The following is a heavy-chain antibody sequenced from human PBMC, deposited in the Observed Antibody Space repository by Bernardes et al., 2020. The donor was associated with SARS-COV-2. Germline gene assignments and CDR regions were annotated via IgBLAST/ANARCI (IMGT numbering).Heavy chain of an antibody. CDR3: AGNRYGTNWWIDS. Sequence: GGSLRLSCAASGFTFSTYDMHWVRQAPGKGLEWLAAIWYDGSNIYYPDSVKGRYTISRDNSENTLYLQMNSLRAEDTAVYYCAGNRYGTNWWIDSWGQGTLVTVSS. J-gene: IGHJ4*02. CDR2: IWYDGSNI. D-gene: IGHD6-13*01. V-gene: IGHV3-33*03. CDR1: GFTFSTYD.